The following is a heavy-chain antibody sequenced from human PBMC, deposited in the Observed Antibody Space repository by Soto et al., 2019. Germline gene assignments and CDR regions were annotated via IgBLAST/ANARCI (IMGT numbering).Heavy chain of an antibody. Sequence: GGSLRLSCAASGFTVSSNYMSWVRQAPGKGLEWVSVIYSGGSTYYADSVKGRFTISRDNSKNTLYLQMNSLRAEDTAVYYCGRVLPLNRRGYSYGYGHVFDIWGQGTMVTVSS. CDR2: IYSGGST. J-gene: IGHJ3*02. D-gene: IGHD5-18*01. V-gene: IGHV3-53*01. CDR3: GRVLPLNRRGYSYGYGHVFDI. CDR1: GFTVSSNY.